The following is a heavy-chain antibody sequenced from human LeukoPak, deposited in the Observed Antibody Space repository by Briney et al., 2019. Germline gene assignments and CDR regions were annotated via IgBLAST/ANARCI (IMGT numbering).Heavy chain of an antibody. D-gene: IGHD6-13*01. V-gene: IGHV4-59*01. CDR3: ARDREAAAGTFDY. CDR2: IYYSGST. Sequence: SETLSLTCTVSGGSISSYYWSWIRQPPGKGLVWIGYIYYSGSTNYNPSLKSRVTISVDTSKNQFSLKLSSVTAADTAVYYCARDREAAAGTFDYWGQGTLVTVSS. J-gene: IGHJ4*02. CDR1: GGSISSYY.